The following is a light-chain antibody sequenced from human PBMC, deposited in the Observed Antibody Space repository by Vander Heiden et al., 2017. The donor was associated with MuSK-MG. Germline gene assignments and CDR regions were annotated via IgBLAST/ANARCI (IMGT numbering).Light chain of an antibody. CDR2: AAT. Sequence: DIQMTQSPSSLSANVGDRVTITCRATQTISNYVNWFQQTPGKAPKLLIYAATRLESGVASRFSGSGSGTDFTLTITSLQPEDFATYYCQQTYSTPWTFGQGTKVDIK. V-gene: IGKV1-39*01. CDR3: QQTYSTPWT. J-gene: IGKJ1*01. CDR1: QTISNY.